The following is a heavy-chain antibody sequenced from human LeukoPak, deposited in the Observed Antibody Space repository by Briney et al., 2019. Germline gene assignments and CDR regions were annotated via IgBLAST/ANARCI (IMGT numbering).Heavy chain of an antibody. J-gene: IGHJ4*02. CDR3: ARAPSPLAVAGTDY. Sequence: GGSLRLSCAASGFTFSTYSMNWVRQAPGKGLEWVSSISSSSSYIYYADSVKGRFTISRDNAKNSLYLQMNSLRAEDTAVYYCARAPSPLAVAGTDYWGREPWSPSPQ. CDR2: ISSSSSYI. D-gene: IGHD6-19*01. V-gene: IGHV3-21*01. CDR1: GFTFSTYS.